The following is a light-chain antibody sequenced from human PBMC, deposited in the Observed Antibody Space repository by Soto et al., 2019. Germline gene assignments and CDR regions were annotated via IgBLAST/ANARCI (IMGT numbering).Light chain of an antibody. V-gene: IGLV2-11*01. CDR2: DVS. J-gene: IGLJ2*01. Sequence: QSALTQPSSVSGSPGQSVTISCTGTSSDVGGYKYVSWYQQHPGKVPNLIIYDVSERPSGVPDRFSGAKSGNTASLSISGLQAEDEADYYCCSYAGSYTVLFGGGTKLTVL. CDR1: SSDVGGYKY. CDR3: CSYAGSYTVL.